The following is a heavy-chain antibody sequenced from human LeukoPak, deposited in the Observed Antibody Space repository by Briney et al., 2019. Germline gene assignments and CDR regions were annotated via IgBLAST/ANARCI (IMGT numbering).Heavy chain of an antibody. CDR3: ARGLYDFWSGYYTDY. CDR2: ISSSSSYI. CDR1: GFTFSSYS. D-gene: IGHD3-3*01. Sequence: GGSLRLSCAASGFTFSSYSMNWVRQAPGKGLEWVSSISSSSSYIYYADSVKGRFTISRDNAKNSLYLQMNSLRAEDTAVYYCARGLYDFWSGYYTDYWGQGTLVTVSS. V-gene: IGHV3-21*01. J-gene: IGHJ4*02.